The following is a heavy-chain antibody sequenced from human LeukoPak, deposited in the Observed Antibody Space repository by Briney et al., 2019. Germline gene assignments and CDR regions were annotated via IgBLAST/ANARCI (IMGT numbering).Heavy chain of an antibody. D-gene: IGHD3-16*02. V-gene: IGHV4-39*01. Sequence: SETLSLTCTVSGGSISSSNYYWGWIRQPPGKGLEWIGSMYYSGNTDYNPSLKSRVTISVDTSRNQFSLKVNSVTAADTAVYYCARTLGWASSRYPFDGWGQGTLVTVSS. CDR1: GGSISSSNYY. CDR2: MYYSGNT. CDR3: ARTLGWASSRYPFDG. J-gene: IGHJ4*02.